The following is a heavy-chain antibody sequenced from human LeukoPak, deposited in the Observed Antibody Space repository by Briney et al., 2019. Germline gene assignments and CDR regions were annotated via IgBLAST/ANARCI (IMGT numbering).Heavy chain of an antibody. V-gene: IGHV1-69*05. CDR3: ARGSSIAVAGGGFWFDP. D-gene: IGHD6-13*01. Sequence: SVKVSCKASGGTFSSYAISWVRQAPGQGLEWMGGIIPIFGTANYAQKFQGRVTITTDESTSTAYMGLSSLRSEDTAVYYCARGSSIAVAGGGFWFDPWGQGTLVTVSS. CDR2: IIPIFGTA. J-gene: IGHJ5*02. CDR1: GGTFSSYA.